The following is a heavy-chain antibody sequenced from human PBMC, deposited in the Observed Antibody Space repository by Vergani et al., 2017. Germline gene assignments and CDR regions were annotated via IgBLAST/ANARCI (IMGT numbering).Heavy chain of an antibody. J-gene: IGHJ4*02. D-gene: IGHD3-22*01. Sequence: QGQLAQSGAEVKKPGSSVKVSCKASGGTFSSNSISWVRQAPGQGLEWMGRIIPIFGTTSYAQKFQGRVTIPADESTSTAYMELSSLRSEDTAVYYCARSSGYNSYYFDFWGKGTLVTVSS. CDR1: GGTFSSNS. CDR3: ARSSGYNSYYFDF. V-gene: IGHV1-69*13. CDR2: IIPIFGTT.